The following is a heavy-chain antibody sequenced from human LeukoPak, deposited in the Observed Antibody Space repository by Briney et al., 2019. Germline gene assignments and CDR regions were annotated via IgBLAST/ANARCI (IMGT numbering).Heavy chain of an antibody. CDR1: GGSISSRGYY. CDR3: ARLDIVVVPATAFDI. Sequence: SETLSPTCSVSGGSISSRGYYWGWIRQPPGKGLEWIGSIYYSGIAYYNPSLKSRVTISVDTSKNQFSLKVRSVTAADTAVYYCARLDIVVVPATAFDIWGQGTMITVSS. D-gene: IGHD2-2*03. V-gene: IGHV4-39*01. J-gene: IGHJ3*02. CDR2: IYYSGIA.